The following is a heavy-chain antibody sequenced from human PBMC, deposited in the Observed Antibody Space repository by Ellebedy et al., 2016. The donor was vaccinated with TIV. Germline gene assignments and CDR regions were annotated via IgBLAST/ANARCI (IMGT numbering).Heavy chain of an antibody. D-gene: IGHD3-3*01. CDR3: ARDYYDFWTGLDSSDV. CDR1: GFTVSNNY. CDR2: TYSDGNT. V-gene: IGHV3-66*01. J-gene: IGHJ3*01. Sequence: GESLKISCAASGFTVSNNYMSWVRQAPGKGLEWVSLTYSDGNTHYAESVKGRFSVSRDTSKHTLYLQMNNLRRDDTGLYYCARDYYDFWTGLDSSDVWGQGTTVTVSS.